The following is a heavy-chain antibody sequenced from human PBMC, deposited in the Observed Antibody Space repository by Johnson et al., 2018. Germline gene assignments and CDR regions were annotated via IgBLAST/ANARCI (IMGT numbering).Heavy chain of an antibody. Sequence: QVQLVESGGGLVKPGGSLRLSCAASGFIFSDYYMAWIRQAPGKGLQWVSYISNTGVTQTYADSVEGRFTISRDNAKNSFYLEMNSLRADDTAVYYCTREIGEEFDRWGQGTLVNVSS. D-gene: IGHD3-10*01. CDR2: ISNTGVTQ. CDR1: GFIFSDYY. J-gene: IGHJ3*01. V-gene: IGHV3-11*01. CDR3: TREIGEEFDR.